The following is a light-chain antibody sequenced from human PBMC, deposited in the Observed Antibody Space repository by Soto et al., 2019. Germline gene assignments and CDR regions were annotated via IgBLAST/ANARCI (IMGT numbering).Light chain of an antibody. CDR3: QQYGSSPRT. J-gene: IGKJ1*01. Sequence: EIVLTQSPCTLSLSPGERATLSCRASQSVSSSYLAWYQQKPGQPPRLLIYAASSRATGIPDRFSGSGSGTDFTLTISRLEPEDFAVYYCQQYGSSPRTFGQGTKVEIK. V-gene: IGKV3-20*01. CDR2: AAS. CDR1: QSVSSSY.